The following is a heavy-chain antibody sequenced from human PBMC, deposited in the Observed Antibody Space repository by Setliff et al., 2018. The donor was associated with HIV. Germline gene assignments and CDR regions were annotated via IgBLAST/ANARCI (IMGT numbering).Heavy chain of an antibody. CDR3: ARQNSGYAPGPFDY. V-gene: IGHV4-38-2*01. Sequence: PSETLSLTCAVSGYSITTGYQWGWIRQSPGKGPEWIGSIHHSGTTYYNPSLWGRVTISIDTSKNQFSLKLSSVTAADTAVYYCARQNSGYAPGPFDYWGQGILVTVSS. D-gene: IGHD5-12*01. CDR1: GYSITTGYQ. J-gene: IGHJ4*02. CDR2: IHHSGTT.